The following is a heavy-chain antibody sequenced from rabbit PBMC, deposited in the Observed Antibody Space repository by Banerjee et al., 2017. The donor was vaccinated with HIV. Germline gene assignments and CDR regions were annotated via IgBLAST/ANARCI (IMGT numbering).Heavy chain of an antibody. V-gene: IGHV1S45*01. Sequence: QPQLEESGGDLVKPGASLTLTCTASGFSFSSGYWICWVRQAPGTGLEWIACIDTGRGGRIDYANRAKGRFTISKTSSTTVTLQMTSLTAADTATYFCVRETETYAGYAGYGYYFDLWGQGTLVTVS. J-gene: IGHJ4*01. CDR1: GFSFSSGYW. CDR3: VRETETYAGYAGYGYYFDL. CDR2: IDTGRGGRI. D-gene: IGHD7-1*01.